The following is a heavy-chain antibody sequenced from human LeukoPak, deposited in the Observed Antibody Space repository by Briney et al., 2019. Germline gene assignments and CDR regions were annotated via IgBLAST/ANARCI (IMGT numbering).Heavy chain of an antibody. CDR2: IKEDGSEK. CDR1: GFTFSRYW. V-gene: IGHV3-7*01. J-gene: IGHJ4*02. Sequence: PGGSLRLSCAASGFTFSRYWMSWVRQAPGKGLEWVTNIKEDGSEKYYVDSVKGRFTISRDNAKNSLYLQMNSLRAEDTAVYYCARDRYDYVWGSHDYWGQGTLVTVSS. CDR3: ARDRYDYVWGSHDY. D-gene: IGHD3-16*01.